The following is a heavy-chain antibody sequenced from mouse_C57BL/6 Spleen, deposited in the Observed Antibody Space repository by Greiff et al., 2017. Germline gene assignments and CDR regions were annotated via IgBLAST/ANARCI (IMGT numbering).Heavy chain of an antibody. D-gene: IGHD2-4*01. CDR3: KKIYYDYDYAMDY. CDR1: GFNIKDDY. V-gene: IGHV14-4*01. Sequence: EVQLQQSGAELVRPGASVKLSCTASGFNIKDDYMHWVKQRPEQGLEWIGWIDPENGDTEYASKFQGKATITADTSSNTAYLQLSSLTSEDTAVYYSKKIYYDYDYAMDYWGQGTSVTVSS. J-gene: IGHJ4*01. CDR2: IDPENGDT.